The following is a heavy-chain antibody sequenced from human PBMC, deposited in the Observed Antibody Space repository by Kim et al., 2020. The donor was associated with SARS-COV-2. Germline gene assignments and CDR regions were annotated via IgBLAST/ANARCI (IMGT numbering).Heavy chain of an antibody. CDR3: AREGKLWFGELYDY. D-gene: IGHD3-10*01. V-gene: IGHV3-11*04. J-gene: IGHJ4*02. Sequence: ADSVKGRFTISRDNAKNSLYLQMNSLRAEDTAVYYCAREGKLWFGELYDYWGQGTLVTVSS.